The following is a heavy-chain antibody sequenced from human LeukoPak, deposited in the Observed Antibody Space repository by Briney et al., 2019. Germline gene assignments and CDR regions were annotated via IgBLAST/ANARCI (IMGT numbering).Heavy chain of an antibody. D-gene: IGHD1-26*01. J-gene: IGHJ3*02. Sequence: PGGSLRLSCAASGFTFDDYAMHWVRQAPGKGLGWVSGISWNSGSIGYADSAKGRFTISRDNAKNSLYLQMNSLRAEDTALYYCAKDLVGATYEGAFDIWGQGTMVTVSS. CDR1: GFTFDDYA. CDR3: AKDLVGATYEGAFDI. V-gene: IGHV3-9*01. CDR2: ISWNSGSI.